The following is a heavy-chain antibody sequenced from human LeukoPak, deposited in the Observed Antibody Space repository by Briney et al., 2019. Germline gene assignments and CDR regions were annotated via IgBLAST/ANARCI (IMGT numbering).Heavy chain of an antibody. CDR2: IYYSGST. Sequence: SETLSLTCTVSGGSMSSYYWSWIRQPPGKGLEWIGYIYYSGSTNYNPSLKSRVTISVDTSKNQFTLKLSSVTAADTAVYYCARGRYGWLPFDYWGQGSLVTVSS. J-gene: IGHJ4*02. CDR1: GGSMSSYY. D-gene: IGHD3-16*01. V-gene: IGHV4-59*01. CDR3: ARGRYGWLPFDY.